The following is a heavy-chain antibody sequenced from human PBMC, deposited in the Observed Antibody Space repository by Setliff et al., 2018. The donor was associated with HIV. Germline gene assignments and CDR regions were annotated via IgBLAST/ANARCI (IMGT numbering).Heavy chain of an antibody. V-gene: IGHV4-38-2*01. CDR2: IYHSGST. Sequence: SETLSLTCAVSGYSISSGYYWGWSRQPPGKGLEWIGTIYHSGSTYDNPSLKSRVTISVDTSKNQFSLRLSSVTAADSAVYYCARRGETMVVVIGIPNWYFDLWGRGTLVTVSS. CDR1: GYSISSGYY. J-gene: IGHJ2*01. CDR3: ARRGETMVVVIGIPNWYFDL. D-gene: IGHD2-21*01.